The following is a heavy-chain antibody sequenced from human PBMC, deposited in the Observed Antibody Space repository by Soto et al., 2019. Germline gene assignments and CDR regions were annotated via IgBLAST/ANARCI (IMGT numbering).Heavy chain of an antibody. J-gene: IGHJ4*02. CDR1: GYGFTTYG. CDR2: ISAHNGNT. Sequence: QVHLVQSGAEVKKPGASVKVSCKGSGYGFTTYGITWVRQAPGQGLEWMAWISAHNGNTNYAQKLQGRATVTRDTSTGTAYMELRSLRSDDSAVYYCAGGRYGDYWGQGALVTVSS. CDR3: AGGRYGDY. D-gene: IGHD1-1*01. V-gene: IGHV1-18*01.